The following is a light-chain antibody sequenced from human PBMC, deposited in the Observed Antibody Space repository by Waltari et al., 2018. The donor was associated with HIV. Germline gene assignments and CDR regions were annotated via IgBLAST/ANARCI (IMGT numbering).Light chain of an antibody. CDR3: SSFTGINTWV. V-gene: IGLV2-14*02. CDR2: EVN. Sequence: QSALTQPASVSGSPGQSLTLSCPGTSHTVGTSNLLSWYQQHPAKAPKLMIYEVNNRPSGVSNRFSGSKSGNTASLTISGLQAEDEADYYCSSFTGINTWVFGGGTMVTVL. CDR1: SHTVGTSNL. J-gene: IGLJ3*02.